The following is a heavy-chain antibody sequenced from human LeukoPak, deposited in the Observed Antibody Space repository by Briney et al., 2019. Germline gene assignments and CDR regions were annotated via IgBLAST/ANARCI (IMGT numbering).Heavy chain of an antibody. CDR2: IIPILGIA. J-gene: IGHJ4*02. CDR3: ARYTMVRGYYFDY. Sequence: GASVKVSCKASGGTFSSYAISWVRQAPGQGLEWMGRIIPILGIANYAQKFQGRVTITADKSTSTAYMELSSLRSEDTAVYYCARYTMVRGYYFDYWGQGTLVTVSS. V-gene: IGHV1-69*04. CDR1: GGTFSSYA. D-gene: IGHD3-10*01.